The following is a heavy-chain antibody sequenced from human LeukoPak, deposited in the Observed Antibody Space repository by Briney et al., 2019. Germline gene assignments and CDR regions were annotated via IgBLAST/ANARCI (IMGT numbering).Heavy chain of an antibody. V-gene: IGHV4-34*01. J-gene: IGHJ2*01. CDR2: INHSGST. Sequence: PSETLSLTCTVYGGSFSDYYWSWIRQPPGKGLEWIGEINHSGSTNYSPSLKSRVTISVDTSNNQFSLKLSSVTAADTAVYYCARDTKTGYFDLWGRGTLVTVSS. D-gene: IGHD3-3*01. CDR3: ARDTKTGYFDL. CDR1: GGSFSDYY.